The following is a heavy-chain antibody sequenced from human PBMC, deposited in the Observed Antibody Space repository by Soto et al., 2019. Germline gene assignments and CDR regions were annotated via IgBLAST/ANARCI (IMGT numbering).Heavy chain of an antibody. CDR1: GYTFTSYG. Sequence: QVQLVQSGAEVKKPGASVKVSCKASGYTFTSYGITWVRQAPGQGPEWMGWISAYNGNTNYAQKLQGRVTMTTDTSTSTAYIELRSLRSDDTAVYFCARAEVEKGYGGSYRPTGSDYWGQGTLVSVSS. V-gene: IGHV1-18*01. CDR3: ARAEVEKGYGGSYRPTGSDY. J-gene: IGHJ4*02. D-gene: IGHD3-16*02. CDR2: ISAYNGNT.